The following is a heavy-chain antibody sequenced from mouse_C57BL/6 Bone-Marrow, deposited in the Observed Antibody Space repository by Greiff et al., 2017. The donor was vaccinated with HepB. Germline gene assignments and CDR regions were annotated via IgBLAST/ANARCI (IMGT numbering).Heavy chain of an antibody. CDR1: GYTFTSYW. CDR2: IYPGSGST. CDR3: ARGGHYYGSSLDY. D-gene: IGHD1-1*01. Sequence: VQLQQPGAELVKPGASVKMSCKASGYTFTSYWITWVKQRPGQGLEWIGDIYPGSGSTNYNEKFKSKATLTVDTSSSTAYMQLSSLTSEDSAVYYCARGGHYYGSSLDYWGQGTTLTVSS. V-gene: IGHV1-55*01. J-gene: IGHJ2*01.